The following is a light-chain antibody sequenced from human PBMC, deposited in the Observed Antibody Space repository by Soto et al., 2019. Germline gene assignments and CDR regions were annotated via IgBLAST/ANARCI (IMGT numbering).Light chain of an antibody. V-gene: IGLV2-23*01. J-gene: IGLJ1*01. CDR2: ETS. Sequence: QSVRTHPASVCWSPGHSVTISCTGTSSDFGSYKFVSWYQHHPGTVPKVIIYETSKRPSGVSDRFSGSKSGNTASLTISGLQAEEEADYYCFSFTSTNNNVFGSGTKVTVL. CDR3: FSFTSTNNNV. CDR1: SSDFGSYKF.